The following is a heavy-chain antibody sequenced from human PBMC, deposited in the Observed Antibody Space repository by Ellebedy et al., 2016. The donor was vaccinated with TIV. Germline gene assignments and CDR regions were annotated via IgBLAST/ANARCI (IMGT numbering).Heavy chain of an antibody. Sequence: GESLKISCAASGVTLSHYAMSWVRQAPGKGLDWVSVISGDGDRAYYTDSVKGRFTMSRDNSKNTVYLQMNSLRAEDTAVYYCARDPVGVGPAFDIWGQGTIVTVSS. V-gene: IGHV3-23*01. J-gene: IGHJ3*02. D-gene: IGHD4-23*01. CDR3: ARDPVGVGPAFDI. CDR1: GVTLSHYA. CDR2: ISGDGDRA.